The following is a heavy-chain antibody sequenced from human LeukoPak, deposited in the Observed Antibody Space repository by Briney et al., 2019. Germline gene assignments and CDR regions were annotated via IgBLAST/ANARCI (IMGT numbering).Heavy chain of an antibody. CDR2: IDHTGTT. CDR3: ARGRVSSSTWHSTYYYYFYMDV. D-gene: IGHD4-11*01. Sequence: PSETLSLTCSVSDDPITIYYWTWIRQPSGKGLEWIGYIDHTGTTNYNPSLNSRVTISRDTSKNHFSLQLSSVTAADTAVYFCARGRVSSSTWHSTYYYYFYMDVWGKGTTVTVSS. V-gene: IGHV4-59*01. CDR1: DDPITIYY. J-gene: IGHJ6*03.